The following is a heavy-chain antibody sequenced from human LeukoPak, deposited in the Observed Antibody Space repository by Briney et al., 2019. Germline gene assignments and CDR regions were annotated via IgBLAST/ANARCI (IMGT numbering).Heavy chain of an antibody. D-gene: IGHD3-10*01. CDR3: ARDPAGVDY. J-gene: IGHJ4*02. V-gene: IGHV3-48*03. Sequence: AGGSLRLSCAASGFTFSNYEMSWVRQAPGKGLEWVSYISGGGSTMYYADSVKGRFTISRDNAKNSLFLQMDSLRAEDTAVYYCARDPAGVDYWGQGTLVTVSS. CDR2: ISGGGSTM. CDR1: GFTFSNYE.